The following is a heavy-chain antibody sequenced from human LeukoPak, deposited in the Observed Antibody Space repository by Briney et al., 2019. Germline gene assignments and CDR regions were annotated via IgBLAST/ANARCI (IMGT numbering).Heavy chain of an antibody. CDR3: ARDRFYSYGYV. CDR2: VWYDGSNK. Sequence: GGSLRLSCAASGFTFSSYGMHWVRQAPGKGLEWVAVVWYDGSNKYYADSVKGRFTISRDNSKNTLYLQMNSLRAEDTAVYYCARDRFYSYGYVWGQGTLVTVSS. J-gene: IGHJ4*02. V-gene: IGHV3-33*01. D-gene: IGHD5-18*01. CDR1: GFTFSSYG.